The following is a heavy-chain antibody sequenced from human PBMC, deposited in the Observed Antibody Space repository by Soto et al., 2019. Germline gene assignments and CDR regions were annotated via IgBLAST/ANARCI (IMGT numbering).Heavy chain of an antibody. Sequence: QVQLQESGPGLVKPSQTLSLTCSVSGGSISSGGYYWSWIRQHPGKGLEWIGYIYYSGSTYYNPSLKSRVTVSVDTSKNQFSMKLSSVTAADTAVYYCARVGGINWFDPWGQGTLVTVSS. CDR1: GGSISSGGYY. CDR3: ARVGGINWFDP. D-gene: IGHD1-20*01. J-gene: IGHJ5*02. V-gene: IGHV4-31*03. CDR2: IYYSGST.